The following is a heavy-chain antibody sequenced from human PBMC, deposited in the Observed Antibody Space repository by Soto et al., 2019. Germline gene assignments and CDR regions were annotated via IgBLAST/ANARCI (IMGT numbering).Heavy chain of an antibody. CDR3: ARPIRVGYDSSGYYS. CDR2: IDPSDSYT. CDR1: GYSFTSYW. D-gene: IGHD3-22*01. J-gene: IGHJ4*02. V-gene: IGHV5-10-1*01. Sequence: PGESLKISCKGSGYSFTSYWISWVRQMPGKGLEWMGRIDPSDSYTNYSPSFQGHVTISADKSISTAYLQWSSLKASDTAMYYCARPIRVGYDSSGYYSWGQGTLVTVYS.